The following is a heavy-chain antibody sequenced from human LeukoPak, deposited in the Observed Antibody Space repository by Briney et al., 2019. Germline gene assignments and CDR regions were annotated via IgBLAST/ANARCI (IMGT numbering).Heavy chain of an antibody. Sequence: GGSLRLSCAASGFTFSDYSMNWVRQTPRKGLEWVSCISGSGSYIYYAGSLRGRFTISRDNAKNSLYLQMNSLRAEDTAVYYCASFPPYMVRTDAFDIWGQGTMVTVSS. CDR2: ISGSGSYI. CDR1: GFTFSDYS. J-gene: IGHJ3*02. D-gene: IGHD3-10*01. CDR3: ASFPPYMVRTDAFDI. V-gene: IGHV3-21*01.